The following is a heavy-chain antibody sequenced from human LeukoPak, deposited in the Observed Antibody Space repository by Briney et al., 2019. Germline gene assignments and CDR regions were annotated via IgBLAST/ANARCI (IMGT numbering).Heavy chain of an antibody. J-gene: IGHJ4*02. CDR2: IRSKAYGGTT. CDR3: TRDGVIVGATTYY. D-gene: IGHD1-26*01. V-gene: IGHV3-49*04. CDR1: GFTFGDYA. Sequence: GRSLRLSCTASGFTFGDYAMSWVRQAPGKGLEWVGFIRSKAYGGTTEYAASVKGRFTISRDDSKSIAYLQMNSPKTEDTAVYYCTRDGVIVGATTYYWGQGTLVTVSS.